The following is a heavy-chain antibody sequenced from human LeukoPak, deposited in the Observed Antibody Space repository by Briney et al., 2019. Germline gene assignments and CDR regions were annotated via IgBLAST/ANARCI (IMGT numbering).Heavy chain of an antibody. J-gene: IGHJ5*02. Sequence: SETLSLTCTVSGGSISSYYWSWIRQPPGKGLEWIGYIYYSGSTYYNPSFKSRVTISVDTSKNQFSLKLSSVTAADTAVYYCARVFPFDPWGQGTLVTVSS. V-gene: IGHV4-59*12. CDR3: ARVFPFDP. D-gene: IGHD3-9*01. CDR2: IYYSGST. CDR1: GGSISSYY.